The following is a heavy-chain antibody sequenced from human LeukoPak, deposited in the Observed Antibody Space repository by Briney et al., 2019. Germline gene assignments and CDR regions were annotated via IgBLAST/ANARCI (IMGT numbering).Heavy chain of an antibody. V-gene: IGHV1-18*01. Sequence: GASVKVSCKDSGYTFTSYGISWVRQAPGQGLEWMGWISAYNGNTNYAQKLQGRVTMTTDTSTSTAYMELRSLRSDDTAVYYCARAVDTIFGVVILHNYGMDVWGQGTTVTVSS. CDR3: ARAVDTIFGVVILHNYGMDV. J-gene: IGHJ6*02. CDR1: GYTFTSYG. D-gene: IGHD3-3*01. CDR2: ISAYNGNT.